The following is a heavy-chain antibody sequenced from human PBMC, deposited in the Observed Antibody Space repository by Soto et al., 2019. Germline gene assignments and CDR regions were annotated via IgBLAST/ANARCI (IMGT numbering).Heavy chain of an antibody. CDR1: AGSIGSGRYY. V-gene: IGHV4-31*02. CDR3: ASWVLELAVYYLDD. J-gene: IGHJ4*02. CDR2: IYYSGST. Sequence: ALSVTWPVPAGSIGSGRYYCSWILQHPWKGLEWIGYIYYSGSTYYNPSLKSRVTISVDTSKNQFSLKLSSVTAADTAVYYCASWVLELAVYYLDDWGQGTLFTVSS. D-gene: IGHD6-6*01.